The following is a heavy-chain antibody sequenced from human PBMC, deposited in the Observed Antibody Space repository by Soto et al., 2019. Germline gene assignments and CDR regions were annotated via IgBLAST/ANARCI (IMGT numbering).Heavy chain of an antibody. CDR2: ISYDGSNK. D-gene: IGHD6-19*01. CDR1: GFTFSSYG. J-gene: IGHJ4*02. Sequence: QVQLVESGGGVVQPGRSLRLSCAASGFTFSSYGMHWVRQAPGKGLEWVAVISYDGSNKYYADSVKGRFTISRDNSKNTLYLQMNSLRAEDTAVYYCAKDGAASSGWYPLDYWGQGTLVTVSS. CDR3: AKDGAASSGWYPLDY. V-gene: IGHV3-30*18.